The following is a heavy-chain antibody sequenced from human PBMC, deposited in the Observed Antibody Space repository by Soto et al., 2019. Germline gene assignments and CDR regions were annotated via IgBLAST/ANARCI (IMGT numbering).Heavy chain of an antibody. V-gene: IGHV4-39*01. CDR3: ARRENTGWSYDS. CDR2: IYYNGIT. CDR1: CGSISIRRHY. Sequence: PSATLSLTCTVACGSISIRRHYWGWIRQPPGKGLDWIGNIYYNGITTYNPSLQSRVTLSVDTSKNQFSLRLTSVTATDTALYYCARRENTGWSYDSWGPGTLVTVS. D-gene: IGHD6-19*01. J-gene: IGHJ5*02.